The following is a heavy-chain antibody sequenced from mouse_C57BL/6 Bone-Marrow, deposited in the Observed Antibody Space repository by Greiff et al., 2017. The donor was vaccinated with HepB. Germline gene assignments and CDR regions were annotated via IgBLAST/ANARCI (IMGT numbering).Heavy chain of an antibody. V-gene: IGHV14-4*01. D-gene: IGHD5-5*01. CDR1: GFNIKDDY. CDR3: TTWGRYLHYAMDY. J-gene: IGHJ4*01. Sequence: EVQLQQSGAELVRPGASVKLSCTASGFNIKDDYMHWVKQRPEQGLEWIGWIDPENGDTEYASKFQGKATITADTSSNTAYLQLSSLTSEDTAVYYCTTWGRYLHYAMDYWGQGTSVTVSS. CDR2: IDPENGDT.